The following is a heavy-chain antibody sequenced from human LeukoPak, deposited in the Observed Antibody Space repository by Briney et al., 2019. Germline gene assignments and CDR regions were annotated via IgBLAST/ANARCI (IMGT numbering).Heavy chain of an antibody. Sequence: ASVKVPCKASGYTFTGYYMQWVRQATGQGLEWMGWINPNSGGTNYAQKFQGRVTMTRDTSISTAYMELSRLRSDDTAVYYCARDGGGSYYLGYWGQGTLVTVS. D-gene: IGHD1-26*01. CDR2: INPNSGGT. CDR1: GYTFTGYY. V-gene: IGHV1-2*02. CDR3: ARDGGGSYYLGY. J-gene: IGHJ4*02.